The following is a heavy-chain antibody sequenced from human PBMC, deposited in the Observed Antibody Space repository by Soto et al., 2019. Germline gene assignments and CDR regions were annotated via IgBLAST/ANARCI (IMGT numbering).Heavy chain of an antibody. CDR3: ARDGTLFDSSGYYYLY. J-gene: IGHJ4*02. V-gene: IGHV1-69*13. D-gene: IGHD3-22*01. CDR2: IIPLFGKA. Sequence: SVKVSCKASGGTFSRYAISWVRQAPGRGLEWMGGIIPLFGKANYAQKFQGRVTITADESTSTAYMELSSLRSEDTAVYYCARDGTLFDSSGYYYLYWGQGTLVTVSS. CDR1: GGTFSRYA.